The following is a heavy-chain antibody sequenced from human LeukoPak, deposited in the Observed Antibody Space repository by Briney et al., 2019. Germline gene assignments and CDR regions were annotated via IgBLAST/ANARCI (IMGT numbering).Heavy chain of an antibody. V-gene: IGHV1-2*02. D-gene: IGHD3-10*01. CDR1: GYTFTGYY. CDR2: INPNSGGT. Sequence: ASVKVSCKASGYTFTGYYMHWVRQAPGQGLEWMGWINPNSGGTNYEQKFQGRVTMTRDTSISTAYMELSRLRSDDTAVYFCARDQGDTLLRGVTYYVDVWGKGTTVTVSS. J-gene: IGHJ6*03. CDR3: ARDQGDTLLRGVTYYVDV.